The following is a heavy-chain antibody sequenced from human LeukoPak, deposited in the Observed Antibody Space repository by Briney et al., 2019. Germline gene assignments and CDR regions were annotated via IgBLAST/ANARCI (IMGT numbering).Heavy chain of an antibody. J-gene: IGHJ5*02. CDR3: ARRKLFPARYGITMIVTGFDP. CDR2: IYYSGST. D-gene: IGHD3-22*01. Sequence: SETLSLTCTVSGGSISSSSYYWGWIRQPPGKGLEWIGSIYYSGSTYYNPSLKSRVTISVDTSKNQFSLKLSSVTAADTAVYYCARRKLFPARYGITMIVTGFDPWGQGTLVTVSS. V-gene: IGHV4-39*07. CDR1: GGSISSSSYY.